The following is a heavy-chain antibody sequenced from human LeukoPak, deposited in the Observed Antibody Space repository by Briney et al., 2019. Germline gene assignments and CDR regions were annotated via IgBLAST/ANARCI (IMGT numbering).Heavy chain of an antibody. CDR2: INAGNGNT. V-gene: IGHV1-3*01. J-gene: IGHJ3*02. Sequence: ASVKVSCKASGYTFTSYAMHWVRQAPGQRLEWMGWINAGNGNTKYSQKFQGRVTITRDTSASTAYMELSSLRSEDTAVYYCAGDLWPVAGTGAFDIWGQGTMVTVSS. CDR3: AGDLWPVAGTGAFDI. CDR1: GYTFTSYA. D-gene: IGHD6-19*01.